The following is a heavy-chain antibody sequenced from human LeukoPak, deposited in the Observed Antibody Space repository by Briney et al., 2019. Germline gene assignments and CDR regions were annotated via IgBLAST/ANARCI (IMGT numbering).Heavy chain of an antibody. CDR1: GVSINSRY. J-gene: IGHJ3*02. Sequence: SETQSLTCIVSGVSINSRYWGWIRQPAGKGLEWIGHIYSSGSTYYNPSLKSRVTMSVDTSTNHFYLKLTSVTAADSALYYCARRWTGENTFDIWGQGTMVTVSS. V-gene: IGHV4-4*07. CDR2: IYSSGST. CDR3: ARRWTGENTFDI. D-gene: IGHD3/OR15-3a*01.